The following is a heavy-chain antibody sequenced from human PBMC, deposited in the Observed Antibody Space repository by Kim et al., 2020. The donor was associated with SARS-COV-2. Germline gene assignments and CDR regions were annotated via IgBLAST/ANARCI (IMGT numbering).Heavy chain of an antibody. CDR3: ARWEGTGWGVDN. J-gene: IGHJ4*02. D-gene: IGHD1-26*01. Sequence: GGSLRLSCAASGFIFSNYAMNWVRQAPGKGLEWVSSIYSTGNYMYYADSVKGRFTISRDNAKSTLYLQMTSLRAEDTAIYYCARWEGTGWGVDNWCQGTL. CDR2: IYSTGNYM. V-gene: IGHV3-21*01. CDR1: GFIFSNYA.